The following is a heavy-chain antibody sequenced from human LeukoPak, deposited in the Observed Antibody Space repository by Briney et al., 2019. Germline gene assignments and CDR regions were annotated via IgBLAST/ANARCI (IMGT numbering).Heavy chain of an antibody. CDR3: ARGGFSHGFDV. V-gene: IGHV3-74*01. D-gene: IGHD5-12*01. J-gene: IGHJ3*01. Sequence: GGSLRLSCAASGVSFRSFWIHWVRQAPGKGLVWVGRINNDGTDTIYADSVKGRFTVSRDNAKNTLYLQMNSLRVEDTAVYFCARGGFSHGFDVWGQGTVVTVSS. CDR2: INNDGTDT. CDR1: GVSFRSFW.